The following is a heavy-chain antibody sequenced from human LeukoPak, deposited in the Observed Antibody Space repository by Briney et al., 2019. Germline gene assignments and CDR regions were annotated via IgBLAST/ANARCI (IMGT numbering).Heavy chain of an antibody. J-gene: IGHJ6*03. D-gene: IGHD6-13*01. CDR1: GGSISSYY. Sequence: SETLSLTCTVSGGSISSYYWSWIRQPAGKGLEWIGRIYTSGSTNYNPSLKSRVTMSVDTSKNQFSLKLSSVTAADTAVCYCARVRIAAAGTPSTNYYYYYYMDVWGKGTTVTVSS. V-gene: IGHV4-4*07. CDR2: IYTSGST. CDR3: ARVRIAAAGTPSTNYYYYYYMDV.